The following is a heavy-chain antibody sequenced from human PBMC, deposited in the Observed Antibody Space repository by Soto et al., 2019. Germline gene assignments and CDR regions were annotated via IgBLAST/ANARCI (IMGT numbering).Heavy chain of an antibody. CDR2: ISAYNGNT. Sequence: ASVKVSSRASGYTFTSYGISGVRQAPGQGLEWMGWISAYNGNTNYAQKLQGRVIMTTDTSTSTAYMELRSLRSDDTAVYYCARDSRYVDWPIDYWGQGTLVTVSS. D-gene: IGHD3-9*01. V-gene: IGHV1-18*01. CDR1: GYTFTSYG. J-gene: IGHJ4*02. CDR3: ARDSRYVDWPIDY.